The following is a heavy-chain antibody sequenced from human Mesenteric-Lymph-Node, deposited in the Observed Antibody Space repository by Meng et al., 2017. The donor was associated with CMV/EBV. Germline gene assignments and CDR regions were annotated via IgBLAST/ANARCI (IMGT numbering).Heavy chain of an antibody. V-gene: IGHV3-21*01. CDR1: GFTFSSYS. CDR2: ISSSSSYI. J-gene: IGHJ3*02. Sequence: GESLKISCAASGFTFSSYSMNWVRQAPGKGLEWVSSISSSSSYIYYADSVKGRFTISRDNAKNSLYLQMNSLRAEDTAVYYCARDRPQTPFYYDRSGGAFDIWGQGTMVTVSS. D-gene: IGHD3-22*01. CDR3: ARDRPQTPFYYDRSGGAFDI.